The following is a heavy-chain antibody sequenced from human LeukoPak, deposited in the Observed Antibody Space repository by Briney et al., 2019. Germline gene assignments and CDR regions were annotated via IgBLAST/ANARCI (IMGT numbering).Heavy chain of an antibody. V-gene: IGHV3-23*01. D-gene: IGHD6-6*01. CDR1: GFTFSSYA. CDR3: AKGCSSSISFDY. J-gene: IGHJ4*02. Sequence: SGGSLRLSCAASGFTFSSYAMSWVRQAPGKGLEWVSAISGSGGSTYYADSVKGRFTISRDNSKNTLYLQMNSLRAEDTAVYYCAKGCSSSISFDYWGQGTLVTVSS. CDR2: ISGSGGST.